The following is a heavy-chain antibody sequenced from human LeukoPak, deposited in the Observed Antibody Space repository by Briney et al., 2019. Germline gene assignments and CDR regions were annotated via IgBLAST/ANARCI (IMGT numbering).Heavy chain of an antibody. V-gene: IGHV1-18*01. D-gene: IGHD4-11*01. J-gene: IGHJ6*02. CDR2: ISAYNGNT. CDR1: GYTFTSYG. CDR3: SNYHYYYGMDV. Sequence: ASVKVSCKASGYTFTSYGISWVRQAPGQGLEWMGWISAYNGNTNYAQKLQGRVTMTTDTSTSTAYMELRSLRSDDTAVYFCSNYHYYYGMDVWGQGTTVTVSS.